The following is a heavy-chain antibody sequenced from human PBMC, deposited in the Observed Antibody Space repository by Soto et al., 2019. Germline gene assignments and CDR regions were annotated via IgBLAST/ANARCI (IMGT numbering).Heavy chain of an antibody. J-gene: IGHJ5*02. CDR2: IYVTGAV. Sequence: PSETLSLTCAVYGGSFSGYYWSWIRQPPGKGLEWIGHIYVTGAVDYNPSLRDRITISQDTSERQFSLNLRLVTAADTAVYYCARLRIATNNYKWFDPWGQGTLVTVSS. CDR3: ARLRIATNNYKWFDP. V-gene: IGHV4-34*09. D-gene: IGHD2-21*01. CDR1: GGSFSGYY.